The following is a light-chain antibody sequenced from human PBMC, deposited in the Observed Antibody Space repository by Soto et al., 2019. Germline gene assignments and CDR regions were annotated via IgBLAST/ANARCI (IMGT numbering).Light chain of an antibody. V-gene: IGKV1-8*01. J-gene: IGKJ4*01. CDR2: AAS. CDR3: QQYYSYPLT. Sequence: AIRITHSPSSLAASTGDRVTITCRASQGISSYLAWYQQKPGKAPKLLIYAASTLQSGVPSRFSGSGSGTDFTLTISCLQSDDFATYYCQQYYSYPLTFGGGTKVDI. CDR1: QGISSY.